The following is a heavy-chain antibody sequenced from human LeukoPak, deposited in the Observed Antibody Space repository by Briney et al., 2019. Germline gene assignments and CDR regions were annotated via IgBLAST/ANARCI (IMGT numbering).Heavy chain of an antibody. Sequence: GESLKISCKGSGYRFTNYHIGWVRQLPGKGLEWMGIIYPADSDTRYRPTFRGQVTISVDKSINTAYLQWSSLKASDTAMYYCTRLISRGSDYNYVDDWGQGTLITVSS. D-gene: IGHD5-24*01. CDR1: GYRFTNYH. J-gene: IGHJ4*02. CDR3: TRLISRGSDYNYVDD. V-gene: IGHV5-51*01. CDR2: IYPADSDT.